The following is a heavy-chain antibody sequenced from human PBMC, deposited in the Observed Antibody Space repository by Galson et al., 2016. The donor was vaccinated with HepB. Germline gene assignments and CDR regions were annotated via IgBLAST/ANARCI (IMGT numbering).Heavy chain of an antibody. Sequence: SLRLSCAASGFTFSSCAMSWVRQAPGKGLEWVSAITGSGGSTYYVESVKGRFTISRDSSKNTVYLEMNSLRAEDTAVYYCAKNPEFNYYYYYMDVWGKGTSVTVSS. CDR3: AKNPEFNYYYYYMDV. V-gene: IGHV3-23*01. CDR1: GFTFSSCA. CDR2: ITGSGGST. J-gene: IGHJ6*03.